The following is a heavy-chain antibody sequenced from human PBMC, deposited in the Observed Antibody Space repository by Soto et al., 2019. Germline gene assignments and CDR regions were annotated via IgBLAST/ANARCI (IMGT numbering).Heavy chain of an antibody. CDR2: IYTSGNT. V-gene: IGHV4-4*07. D-gene: IGHD2-15*01. J-gene: IGHJ6*02. CDR1: GGSISSYY. Sequence: SETLSLTCTVSGGSISSYYWSLIRQPAGKGLECIWRIYTSGNTNYNPSLKSRVTMSVDTSKNQFSLKLSSVTAADTAVYYCAREEVGYCSGGRCYYYVMDVWGQGTTVT. CDR3: AREEVGYCSGGRCYYYVMDV.